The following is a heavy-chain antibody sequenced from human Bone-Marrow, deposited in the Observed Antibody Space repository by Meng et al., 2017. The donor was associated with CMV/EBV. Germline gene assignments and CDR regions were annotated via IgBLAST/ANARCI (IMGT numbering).Heavy chain of an antibody. CDR2: IRYDGSNK. D-gene: IGHD3-3*01. CDR3: ASTRVLEWLSFDY. CDR1: GFTFSSYG. V-gene: IGHV3-30*02. J-gene: IGHJ4*02. Sequence: LSLTCAASGFTFSSYGMHWVRQAPGKGLEWVAFIRYDGSNKYYADSVKGRFTISRDNAKNSLYLQMNSLRAEDTAVYYCASTRVLEWLSFDYWGQGTLVTVSS.